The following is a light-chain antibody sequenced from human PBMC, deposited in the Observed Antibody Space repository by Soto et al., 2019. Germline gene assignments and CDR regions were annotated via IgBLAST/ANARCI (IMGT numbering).Light chain of an antibody. V-gene: IGLV2-8*01. CDR3: TSYAVGINVV. J-gene: IGLJ2*01. CDR2: EVD. CDR1: NSAVGYYHY. Sequence: QSALTQPPSASGSPGQSVTISCTGTNSAVGYYHYVSWYQQHPGKAPKLIIYEVDKRPSGVPDRFSGSKSGNTASLTVSGLEADEEAEYYCTSYAVGINVVFGGGTKLTVL.